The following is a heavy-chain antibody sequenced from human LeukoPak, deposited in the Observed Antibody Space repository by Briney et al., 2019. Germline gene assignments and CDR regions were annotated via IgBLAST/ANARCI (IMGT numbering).Heavy chain of an antibody. CDR3: ARGTRVRGVDYYGMDV. CDR2: ISGGGTTM. D-gene: IGHD3-10*01. J-gene: IGHJ6*02. Sequence: PGGSLRLSCAASGFIISDYYMNWIRQVPGKGLEWVSHISGGGTTMYYADSVKGRFTIPWDSTNNSLYLEMNSLRAEDTAVYYCARGTRVRGVDYYGMDVWGQGTTVTVSS. CDR1: GFIISDYY. V-gene: IGHV3-11*04.